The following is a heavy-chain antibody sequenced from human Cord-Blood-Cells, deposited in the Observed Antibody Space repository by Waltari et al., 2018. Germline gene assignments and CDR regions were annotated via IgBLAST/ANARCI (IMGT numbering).Heavy chain of an antibody. V-gene: IGHV1-69*01. CDR2: IIPIFGTA. CDR3: ARDERYDFWSGYYNWFDP. CDR1: GGTFSSYA. Sequence: QVQLVQSGAEVKKPGSSVKVSCKASGGTFSSYAISWVRQATGQGLEWMGGIIPIFGTANYAQKFQGRVTITADESTSTAYMELSSLRSEDTAVYYCARDERYDFWSGYYNWFDPWGQGTLVTVSS. D-gene: IGHD3-3*01. J-gene: IGHJ5*02.